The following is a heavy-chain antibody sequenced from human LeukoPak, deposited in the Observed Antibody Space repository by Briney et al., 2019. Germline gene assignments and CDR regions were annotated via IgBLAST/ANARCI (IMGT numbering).Heavy chain of an antibody. CDR2: IRYDGGNK. CDR3: AKDPGRNSGSYFPYYFDY. V-gene: IGHV3-30*02. CDR1: GFTFSSYG. Sequence: PGRSLRLSCAASGFTFSSYGMHWVRQAPGKGLEWVSFIRYDGGNKYYADSVKGRFTISRDNSKNTLYLQMNSLRPEDTAVFYCAKDPGRNSGSYFPYYFDYWGQGTLVTVSS. J-gene: IGHJ4*02. D-gene: IGHD1-26*01.